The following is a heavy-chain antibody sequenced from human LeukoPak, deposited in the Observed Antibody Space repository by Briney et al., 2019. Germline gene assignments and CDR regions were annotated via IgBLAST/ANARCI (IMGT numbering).Heavy chain of an antibody. J-gene: IGHJ3*02. CDR2: IYTSGST. V-gene: IGHV4-4*07. CDR3: ARDNVVVITLDAFDI. CDR1: GGSISSYY. D-gene: IGHD3-22*01. Sequence: SETLSLTCTVSGGSISSYYWSWIRQPAGKGLEWIGRIYTSGSTNYNPSLKSRVTMSVDTSKHQFSLKLSSVTAADTAVYYCARDNVVVITLDAFDIWGQGTMVTVSS.